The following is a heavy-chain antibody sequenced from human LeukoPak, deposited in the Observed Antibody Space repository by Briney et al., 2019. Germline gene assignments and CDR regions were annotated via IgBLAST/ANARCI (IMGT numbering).Heavy chain of an antibody. J-gene: IGHJ6*02. CDR3: ARVRATEVAGRYYYGMDV. CDR1: GFTFSGYS. Sequence: PGGSLRLSCAASGFTFSGYSMNWVRQAPGKGLEWVSSISGSSGTIYYADSVKGRFTISRDNAKDSLYLQMNSLRAEDTAVYHCARVRATEVAGRYYYGMDVWGQGTTVTVSS. V-gene: IGHV3-48*04. D-gene: IGHD6-19*01. CDR2: ISGSSGTI.